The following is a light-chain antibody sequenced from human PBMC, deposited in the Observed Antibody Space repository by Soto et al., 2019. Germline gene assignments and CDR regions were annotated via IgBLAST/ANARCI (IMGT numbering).Light chain of an antibody. J-gene: IGLJ1*01. Sequence: QSVLTQPASVSGSPGQSITISCTGTSSDTAGFNYVSWYQQHPGKAPKLMIFDVSNRPSGVSTRFSGSQPGNTASLTISGLQAEDEANYYCCSYAGDNIFVFGTGTKVT. CDR1: SSDTAGFNY. V-gene: IGLV2-14*01. CDR3: CSYAGDNIFV. CDR2: DVS.